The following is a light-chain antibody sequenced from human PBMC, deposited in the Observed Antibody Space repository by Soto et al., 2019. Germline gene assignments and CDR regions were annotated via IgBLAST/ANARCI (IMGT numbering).Light chain of an antibody. V-gene: IGKV3-15*01. Sequence: EIVMTQSPGTLSLSPGETATLSCRVSQTIGRNYLAWYQQKPGQAPRLLIYYISTRAADIPARFSGSGSGTDFTLTISSLQSEDSGVYYCQQHSQWPITFGQGTRLEIK. CDR1: QTIGRN. CDR2: YIS. J-gene: IGKJ5*01. CDR3: QQHSQWPIT.